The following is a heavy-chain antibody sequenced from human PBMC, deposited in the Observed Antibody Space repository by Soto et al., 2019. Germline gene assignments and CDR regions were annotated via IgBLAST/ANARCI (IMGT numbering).Heavy chain of an antibody. CDR3: VRAAGYSGNDYVYYYGMDV. Sequence: QVQLVESGGGVVQPGRSLRLSCAASGCTFSSYGMHWVRQAPGKGLEWVALLWYDGGNKYYADSVKGRFTISRDNSKNTLFLQMNSLRDEDTAVYYCVRAAGYSGNDYVYYYGMDVWGQGTTVTVSS. D-gene: IGHD5-12*01. V-gene: IGHV3-33*01. CDR1: GCTFSSYG. CDR2: LWYDGGNK. J-gene: IGHJ6*02.